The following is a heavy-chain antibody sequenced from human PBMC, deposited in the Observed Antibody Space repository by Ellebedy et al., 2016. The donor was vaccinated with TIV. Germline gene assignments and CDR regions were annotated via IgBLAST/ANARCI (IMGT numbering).Heavy chain of an antibody. Sequence: SETLSLXXAVSGASIRSADWWSWLRQPPGKGLEWIGESYHGGTSNYNPSLQSRVTISLDTSKDQVSLTLTSVTAADTAVYYCARGSGANYRHFDYWGPGTLVTVSS. J-gene: IGHJ4*02. D-gene: IGHD4/OR15-4a*01. V-gene: IGHV4-4*02. CDR3: ARGSGANYRHFDY. CDR2: SYHGGTS. CDR1: GASIRSADW.